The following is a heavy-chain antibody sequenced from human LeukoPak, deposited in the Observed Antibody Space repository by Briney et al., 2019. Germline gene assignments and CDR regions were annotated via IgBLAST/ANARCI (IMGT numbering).Heavy chain of an antibody. D-gene: IGHD5-18*01. CDR3: ARALIQPGGYYMDV. J-gene: IGHJ6*03. CDR1: GGSISSYY. CDR2: IYTSGST. V-gene: IGHV4-4*08. Sequence: PSETLSLTCTVSGGSISSYYWSWIRQPPGKGLEWIGYIYTSGSTNYNPSLKSRVTMSVDTSKNQFSLKLSSVTAADTAVYYCARALIQPGGYYMDVWGKGTTVTVSS.